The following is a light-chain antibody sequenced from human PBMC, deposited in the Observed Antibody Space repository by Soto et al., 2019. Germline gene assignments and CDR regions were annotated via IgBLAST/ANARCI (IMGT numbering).Light chain of an antibody. CDR1: QAISNY. Sequence: DIQMTQSPSSLSASVGDRVTITCRASQAISNYLAWYQQRPGNVPKLLIYAASTLQSGVPSRFSGSGSGPDFTLTISSLQPEDAATYYCQNYNIAPRAFGQGTKVEIK. CDR3: QNYNIAPRA. CDR2: AAS. V-gene: IGKV1-27*01. J-gene: IGKJ1*01.